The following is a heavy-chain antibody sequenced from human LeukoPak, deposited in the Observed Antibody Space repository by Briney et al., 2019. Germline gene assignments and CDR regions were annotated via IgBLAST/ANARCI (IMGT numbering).Heavy chain of an antibody. CDR3: ATPQETPDYGGKDTRFDY. CDR2: INPSGGST. CDR1: GYTFTSYY. D-gene: IGHD4-23*01. Sequence: ASVKVSCKASGYTFTSYYMRWVRQAPGQGLEWMGIINPSGGSTSYAQKFQGRITMTRDTSTSTVYMELSSLRSEDTAVYYCATPQETPDYGGKDTRFDYWGQGTLVTVSS. V-gene: IGHV1-46*01. J-gene: IGHJ4*02.